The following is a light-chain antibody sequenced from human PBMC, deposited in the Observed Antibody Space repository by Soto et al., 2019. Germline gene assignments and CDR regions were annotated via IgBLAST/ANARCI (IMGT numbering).Light chain of an antibody. J-gene: IGKJ4*01. CDR1: QSISSN. V-gene: IGKV3-11*01. Sequence: EIVLTQSPATLSLSPGERATLSCRASQSISSNLALYQQQRGQAPRLLSYHAFNRTTGIPARCSGSGSGTDFTLRIRSLEPEAFAVDYGQQRSNWPPLTFGGGTEVEMK. CDR2: HAF. CDR3: QQRSNWPPLT.